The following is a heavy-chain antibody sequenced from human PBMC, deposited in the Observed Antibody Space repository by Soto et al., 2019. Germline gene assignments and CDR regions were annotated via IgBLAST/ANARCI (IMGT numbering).Heavy chain of an antibody. Sequence: GGSLRLSCVVSGIDFSNYAMTWVRQAPGEGLEWVAISSTSGRSTYHADSVRGRFTISRDNSKNTLYLHMTNLRAEDTAVYYCAKDGNWLDVFLDLWGQGTPVTVSS. D-gene: IGHD6-19*01. CDR3: AKDGNWLDVFLDL. V-gene: IGHV3-23*01. J-gene: IGHJ4*02. CDR2: SSTSGRST. CDR1: GIDFSNYA.